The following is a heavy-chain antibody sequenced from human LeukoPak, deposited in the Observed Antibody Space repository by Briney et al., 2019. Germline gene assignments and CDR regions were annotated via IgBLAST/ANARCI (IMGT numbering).Heavy chain of an antibody. CDR3: AREQYDAFDI. CDR2: INPSGGRT. J-gene: IGHJ3*02. Sequence: ASVKVSCKTSGYTFTTYYMHWVRQAPGQGLEWMGIINPSGGRTSYTQKFQGRLTMTRDTSTSTVYMELSSLSSEDTAVYYCAREQYDAFDIWGHGTMVTVSS. CDR1: GYTFTTYY. V-gene: IGHV1-46*01.